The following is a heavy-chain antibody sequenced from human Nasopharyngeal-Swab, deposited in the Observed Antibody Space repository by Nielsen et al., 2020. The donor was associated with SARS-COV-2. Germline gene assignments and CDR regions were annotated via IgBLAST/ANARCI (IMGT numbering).Heavy chain of an antibody. V-gene: IGHV3-21*01. Sequence: GGSLRLSCAASGFTFSSYSMNWVRQAPGKGLEWVSSISSSSSCIYYADSVKGRFTISRDNSKNTLYLQMNSLRAEDTAVYYCAKDLDSGYDLGTFDYWGQGTLVTVSS. CDR1: GFTFSSYS. CDR3: AKDLDSGYDLGTFDY. CDR2: ISSSSSCI. J-gene: IGHJ4*02. D-gene: IGHD5-12*01.